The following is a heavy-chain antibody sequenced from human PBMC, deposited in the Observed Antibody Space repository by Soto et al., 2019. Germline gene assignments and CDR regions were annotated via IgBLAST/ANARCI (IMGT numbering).Heavy chain of an antibody. D-gene: IGHD3-10*01. CDR2: ITYDGSNS. CDR3: AREESGVDFYYGMDV. Sequence: QVQLVESGGGVVQPGRSLRLSCADSESSFSTYTMNWVRQAPGKGLEWVSLITYDGSNSYYADSVKGRFTISRDNSKSTLYLQMNSLRAEDTAVYYCAREESGVDFYYGMDVWGQGTTVTVSS. J-gene: IGHJ6*02. V-gene: IGHV3-30-3*01. CDR1: ESSFSTYT.